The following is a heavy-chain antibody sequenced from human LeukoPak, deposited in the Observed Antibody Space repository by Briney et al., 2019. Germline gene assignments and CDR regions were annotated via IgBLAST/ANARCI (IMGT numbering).Heavy chain of an antibody. CDR2: IYYSGST. D-gene: IGHD2-15*01. CDR1: GGSISSYY. V-gene: IGHV4-59*08. J-gene: IGHJ5*02. CDR3: AGVVANWFDP. Sequence: SETLSLTCTVSGGSISSYYWSWIRQPPGKGLEWIGYIYYSGSTNYNPSLKSRVTISVDTSKNQFSLKLSSVTAADTAVYYCAGVVANWFDPWGQGTLVTVSS.